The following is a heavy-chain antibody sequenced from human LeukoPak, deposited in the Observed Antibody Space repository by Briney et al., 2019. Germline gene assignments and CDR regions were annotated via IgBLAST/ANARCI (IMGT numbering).Heavy chain of an antibody. D-gene: IGHD4-4*01. Sequence: SETLSLTCAVYGGSFSGYYWGWIRQPPGKGLEWIGEINHSGSTNYNPSLKSRVTISVDTSKNQFSLKLSPVTAADTAVYYCASAYSLSWFDPWGQGTLVTVSS. CDR2: INHSGST. CDR3: ASAYSLSWFDP. J-gene: IGHJ5*02. CDR1: GGSFSGYY. V-gene: IGHV4-34*01.